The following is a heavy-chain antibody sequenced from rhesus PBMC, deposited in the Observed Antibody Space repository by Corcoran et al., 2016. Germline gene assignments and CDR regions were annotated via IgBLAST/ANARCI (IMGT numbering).Heavy chain of an antibody. J-gene: IGHJ6*01. Sequence: QLQLQESGPGMVKPSETLSLTCAVSGGSVSSDYWTWIRQPPGKGLEWIGRIAGRRGSAAYNPSLKTRVTISTDTSKNQFSLNLRSVTAADTAVYYCAAFYGLDSWGQGVVVTVSS. V-gene: IGHV4-173*01. CDR1: GGSVSSDY. CDR3: AAFYGLDS. CDR2: IAGRRGSA.